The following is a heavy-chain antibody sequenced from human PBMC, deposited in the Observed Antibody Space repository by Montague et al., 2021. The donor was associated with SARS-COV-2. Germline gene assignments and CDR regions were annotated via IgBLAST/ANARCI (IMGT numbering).Heavy chain of an antibody. V-gene: IGHV4-34*01. CDR3: ARGAAYDSGRGFLRCKWFGP. Sequence: SETLSLTCAVYGGSFSGYYWSWIRQTPGKGLEWIGEINHSGSTNYNPSLKSRVTISVDKSKNQFSLTLRFVTAADTAVYYCARGAAYDSGRGFLRCKWFGPWGQGTPVIVSS. CDR2: INHSGST. CDR1: GGSFSGYY. J-gene: IGHJ5*02. D-gene: IGHD3-3*01.